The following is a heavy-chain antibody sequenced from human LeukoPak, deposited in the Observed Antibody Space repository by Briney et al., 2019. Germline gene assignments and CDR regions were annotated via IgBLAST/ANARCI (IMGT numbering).Heavy chain of an antibody. V-gene: IGHV1-2*02. Sequence: ASGKVSCKASGYTVTSYYMHWVRQAPGQGLEWMGWINPNSGGTYYAQKFQGRVSMTRDTSISTAYMELSSLRSDDTAVYYCYYRVSSGYLTWGQGTLVAVSS. CDR3: YYRVSSGYLT. CDR2: INPNSGGT. D-gene: IGHD3-22*01. J-gene: IGHJ4*02. CDR1: GYTVTSYY.